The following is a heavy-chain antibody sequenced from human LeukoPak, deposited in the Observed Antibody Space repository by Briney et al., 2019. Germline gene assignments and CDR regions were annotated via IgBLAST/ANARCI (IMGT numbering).Heavy chain of an antibody. CDR3: ARERCTNGVCYTRWLDP. CDR1: GGTFSSYA. D-gene: IGHD2-8*01. J-gene: IGHJ5*02. CDR2: IIPIFGTA. V-gene: IGHV1-69*05. Sequence: SVKVSCKASGGTFSSYAISWVRQAPGQGLDWMGGIIPIFGTANYAQKFQGRVTITTDESTSTAYMELSSLRSEDTAVYYCARERCTNGVCYTRWLDPWGQGTLVTVSS.